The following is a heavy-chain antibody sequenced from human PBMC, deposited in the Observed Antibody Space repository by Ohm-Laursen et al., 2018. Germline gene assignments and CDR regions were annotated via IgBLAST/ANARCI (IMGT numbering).Heavy chain of an antibody. J-gene: IGHJ3*02. CDR3: ARKIAAADNGAFDI. Sequence: TQTLTLTGTFSGFSLSTSGMCVSWIRQPPGKALEWLARIDWDDDKYYSTSLKTRLTISKDTSKNQVVLTMTNMDPVDTATYYCARKIAAADNGAFDIWGQGTMVTVSS. CDR1: GFSLSTSGMC. CDR2: IDWDDDK. D-gene: IGHD6-13*01. V-gene: IGHV2-70*11.